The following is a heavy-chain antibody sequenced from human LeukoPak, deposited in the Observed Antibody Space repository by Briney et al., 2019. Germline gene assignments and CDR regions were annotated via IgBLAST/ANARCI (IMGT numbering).Heavy chain of an antibody. Sequence: PSETLSLTCTVSGGSISSYYWSWIRQPPGKGLEWIGYIYYSGSTNYNPSLKSRVTISVDTSKNQFSLKLSSVTAADTAVYYCARRAPSGSHWDFDYWGQGTLVTVSS. D-gene: IGHD1-26*01. CDR3: ARRAPSGSHWDFDY. J-gene: IGHJ4*02. CDR1: GGSISSYY. CDR2: IYYSGST. V-gene: IGHV4-59*08.